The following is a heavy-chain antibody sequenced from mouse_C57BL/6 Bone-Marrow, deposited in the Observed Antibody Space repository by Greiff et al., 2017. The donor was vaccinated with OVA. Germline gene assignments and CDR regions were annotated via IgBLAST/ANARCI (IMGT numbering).Heavy chain of an antibody. CDR2: IDPENGDT. J-gene: IGHJ2*01. CDR3: ARIYY. V-gene: IGHV14-4*01. Sequence: EVKLQESGAELVRPGASVKLSCTASGFNIKDDYMHWVKQRPEQGLEWIGWIDPENGDTEYASKFQGKATITADTSSNTAYMQLSSLTSEDTAGYYCARIYYWGQGTTLTVSA. CDR1: GFNIKDDY.